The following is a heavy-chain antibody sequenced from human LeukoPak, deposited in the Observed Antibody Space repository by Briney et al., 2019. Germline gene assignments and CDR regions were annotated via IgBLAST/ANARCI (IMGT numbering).Heavy chain of an antibody. J-gene: IGHJ6*02. CDR3: ARVGDVVVVPAADV. Sequence: GGSLRLSCAASGFTFSSYSMNWVRQAPGKGLEWVSSISSSSSYIYYADSVKGRFTISRDNAKNSLYRQMNSLRAEDTAVYYCARVGDVVVVPAADVWGQGTTVTVSS. CDR1: GFTFSSYS. D-gene: IGHD2-2*01. CDR2: ISSSSSYI. V-gene: IGHV3-21*01.